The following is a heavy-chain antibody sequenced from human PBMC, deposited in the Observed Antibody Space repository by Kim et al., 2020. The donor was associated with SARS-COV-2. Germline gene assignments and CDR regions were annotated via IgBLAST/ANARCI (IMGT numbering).Heavy chain of an antibody. CDR2: IWYDGSNK. J-gene: IGHJ6*02. CDR3: ARPSGYLDWSLGGEGYYGMDV. CDR1: GFTFSSYD. Sequence: GGSLRLSCAASGFTFSSYDMHWVRQAPGKGLEWVAVIWYDGSNKYYADSVKGRFTISRDNSKNTLYLQMNSLRAEDTAVYYCARPSGYLDWSLGGEGYYGMDVWGQGPTGTVSS. V-gene: IGHV3-33*01. D-gene: IGHD3-9*01.